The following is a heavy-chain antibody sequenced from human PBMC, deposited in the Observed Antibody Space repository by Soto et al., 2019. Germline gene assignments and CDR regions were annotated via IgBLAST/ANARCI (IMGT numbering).Heavy chain of an antibody. V-gene: IGHV3-30-3*01. CDR1: GFTFSNYV. J-gene: IGHJ4*02. CDR3: ARSYCGDDCALDY. D-gene: IGHD2-21*02. CDR2: ISKDGNSK. Sequence: QVHLVESGGGVVQPGRSLRLSCAASGFTFSNYVLHWVRQAPGKGLEWVAVISKDGNSKHYSDSVKGRFTISRDNSKNTLYLQMNSLRPEDTAVYYCARSYCGDDCALDYWGQGTLVTV.